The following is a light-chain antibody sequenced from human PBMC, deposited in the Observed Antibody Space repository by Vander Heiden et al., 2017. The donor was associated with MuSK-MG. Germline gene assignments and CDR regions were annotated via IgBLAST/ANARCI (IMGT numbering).Light chain of an antibody. CDR3: QQSYSTPIT. CDR1: QSISSY. CDR2: AAS. V-gene: IGKV1-39*01. J-gene: IGKJ5*01. Sequence: DIQMTQSPSSLSASVGDRVTITCRAIQSISSYLNWYQQKPGKAPKLPIYAASSLPSGVPSRFSGSGSGTDFTLTISRLKPEDFATYYCQQSYSTPITFGQGTRLEIK.